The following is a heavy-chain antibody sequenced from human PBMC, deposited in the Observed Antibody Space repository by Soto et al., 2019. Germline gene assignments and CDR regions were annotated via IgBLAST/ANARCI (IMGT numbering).Heavy chain of an antibody. V-gene: IGHV4-31*03. CDR3: ARGPINSSGWLRASYYFDY. CDR2: IYYSGST. Sequence: SETLSLTCTVSGGSISSGGYYWSWIRQHPGKGLEWIGYIYYSGSTYYNPSLKSRVTISVDTSKNQFSLKLSSVTAADTAVYYCARGPINSSGWLRASYYFDYWGQGTQVTVSS. D-gene: IGHD6-19*01. J-gene: IGHJ4*02. CDR1: GGSISSGGYY.